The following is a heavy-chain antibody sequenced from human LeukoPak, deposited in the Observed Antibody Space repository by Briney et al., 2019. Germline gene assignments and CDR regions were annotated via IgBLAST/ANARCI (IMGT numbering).Heavy chain of an antibody. CDR3: ARGRVPPPDFWSGYYSRRWVAYFDY. J-gene: IGHJ4*02. V-gene: IGHV4-34*01. CDR2: INHSGST. D-gene: IGHD3-3*01. CDR1: GGSFSGYY. Sequence: PSETLSLTCAVYGGSFSGYYWSWIRQPPGKGLEWIGEINHSGSTNYNTSLKSRVTISVDTSKNQFSLKLSSVTAADTAVYYCARGRVPPPDFWSGYYSRRWVAYFDYWGQGTLVTVSS.